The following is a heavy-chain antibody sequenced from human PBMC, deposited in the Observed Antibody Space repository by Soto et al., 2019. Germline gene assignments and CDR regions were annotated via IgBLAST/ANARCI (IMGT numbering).Heavy chain of an antibody. Sequence: SETLSLTCTVSGGSISSYYWSWIRQPPGKGLEWIGYIYYSGSTNYNPSLKSRVTISVDTSKNQFSLKLSSVTAADTAVYYCARGTYYDFWSGYGWDYYYYGMDVWGQGTTVTVSS. D-gene: IGHD3-3*01. V-gene: IGHV4-59*01. CDR3: ARGTYYDFWSGYGWDYYYYGMDV. CDR2: IYYSGST. J-gene: IGHJ6*02. CDR1: GGSISSYY.